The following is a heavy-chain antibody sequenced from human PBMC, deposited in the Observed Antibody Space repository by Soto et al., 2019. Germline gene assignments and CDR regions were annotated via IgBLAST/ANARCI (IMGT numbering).Heavy chain of an antibody. Sequence: QVQMKESGPGLVKPSDTLSLTCSVSADSINTYYWSWIRQPAGKGLEWIGRIYPGGSIDYIPSLKSRITLSFDTSKKQFSLKLSSVTAADTAVYYCSSGSYGVVSEYWGQGTLVTVSS. CDR3: SSGSYGVVSEY. V-gene: IGHV4-4*07. D-gene: IGHD3-3*01. CDR2: IYPGGSI. J-gene: IGHJ4*02. CDR1: ADSINTYY.